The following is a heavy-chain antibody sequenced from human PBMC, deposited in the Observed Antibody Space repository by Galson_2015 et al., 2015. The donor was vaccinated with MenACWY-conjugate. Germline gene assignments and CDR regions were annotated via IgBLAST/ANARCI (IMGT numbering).Heavy chain of an antibody. V-gene: IGHV5-51*01. J-gene: IGHJ6*02. CDR1: GSSFTASW. CDR3: ARHPPGGRGLDV. D-gene: IGHD1-26*01. Sequence: QSGAEVQQSGESLKISCQGSGSSFTASWIAWVRQLPGISLEWEGLISPGDSNTRYSPSFQGQVNISAYKSISIAYLQWSSLKALETAMYYCARHPPGGRGLDVWGHGTTVTVSS. CDR2: ISPGDSNT.